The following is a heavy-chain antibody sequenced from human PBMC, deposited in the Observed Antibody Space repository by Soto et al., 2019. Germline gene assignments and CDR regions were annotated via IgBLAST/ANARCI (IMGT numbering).Heavy chain of an antibody. CDR1: GGSFSGYY. D-gene: IGHD4-17*01. CDR3: ARAGPRGSDYGVYYYYYYMDV. CDR2: INHSGST. J-gene: IGHJ6*03. Sequence: SETLSLTCAVYGGSFSGYYWSWIRQPPGKGLEWIGEINHSGSTNYNPSLKSRVTISVDTSKNQFSLKLSSVTAADTAVYYCARAGPRGSDYGVYYYYYYMDVWGKGTTVTVSS. V-gene: IGHV4-34*01.